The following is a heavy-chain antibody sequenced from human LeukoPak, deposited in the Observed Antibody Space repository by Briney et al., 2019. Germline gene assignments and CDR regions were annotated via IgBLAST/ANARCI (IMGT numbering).Heavy chain of an antibody. D-gene: IGHD6-19*01. Sequence: GGSLRLSCAASGFTFSSYAMSWVRQAPGKGLEWVSAISGSGGSTYYADSVKGRFTISRDNSKNTLYLQMSSLRAEDTAVYYCAKGNWAVAGYNWFDPWGQGTLVTVSS. J-gene: IGHJ5*02. CDR1: GFTFSSYA. CDR2: ISGSGGST. CDR3: AKGNWAVAGYNWFDP. V-gene: IGHV3-23*01.